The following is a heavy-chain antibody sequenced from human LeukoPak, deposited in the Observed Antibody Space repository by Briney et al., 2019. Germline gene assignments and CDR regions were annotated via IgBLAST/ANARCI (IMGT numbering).Heavy chain of an antibody. CDR3: AIFQGTYGDKDNDF. D-gene: IGHD4-17*01. J-gene: IGHJ4*02. CDR2: IYYSGST. Sequence: SETLSLTCTVPGCSISSSSYYWGWIRQPPGKGLEWIGSIYYSGSTYYNPSLKSRVTISVDTSKNQFSLKLSSVTAADTAVYYCAIFQGTYGDKDNDFWGQGTLVTVSS. V-gene: IGHV4-39*01. CDR1: GCSISSSSYY.